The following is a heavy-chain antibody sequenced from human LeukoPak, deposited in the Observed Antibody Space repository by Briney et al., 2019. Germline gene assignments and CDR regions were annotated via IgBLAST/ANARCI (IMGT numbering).Heavy chain of an antibody. J-gene: IGHJ4*02. D-gene: IGHD3-22*01. CDR3: ASFSGYYYDSSGLFDY. CDR1: GFAFTRHG. Sequence: GGSLRLSCAASGFAFTRHGMHWVRQAPGKGLEWVAFVRYDGSEKYYADYVKGRFTISRDNSKNTLYLQMNSLRAEDTAVYYCASFSGYYYDSSGLFDYWGQGTLVTVSS. CDR2: VRYDGSEK. V-gene: IGHV3-30*02.